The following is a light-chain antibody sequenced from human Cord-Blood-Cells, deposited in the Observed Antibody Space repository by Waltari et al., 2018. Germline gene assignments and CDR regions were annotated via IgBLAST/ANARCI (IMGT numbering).Light chain of an antibody. J-gene: IGLJ1*01. CDR2: DVS. CDR3: SSYTSSSTLYV. CDR1: SSDVGGYNY. Sequence: LTQPASVSGSPGQSITISCTGTSSDVGGYNYVSWYQQHPGKAPKLMIYDVSNRPSGVSNRCSGSKSGNTASLTISGLQAEDEADYYCSSYTSSSTLYVFGTGTKVTVL. V-gene: IGLV2-14*01.